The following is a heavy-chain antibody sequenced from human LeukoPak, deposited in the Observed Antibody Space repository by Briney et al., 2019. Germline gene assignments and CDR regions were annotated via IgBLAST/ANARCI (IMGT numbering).Heavy chain of an antibody. V-gene: IGHV3-21*01. Sequence: GGSLRLSCAASGFTFSSYSMNWVRQTPGTGLEWVSSINSTSSYIYYADSVKGRFTISRDNAKNSLFLQMNSLRAEDTAVYYCARDHGGTFDYWGQGILVTVSS. J-gene: IGHJ4*02. CDR1: GFTFSSYS. CDR2: INSTSSYI. CDR3: ARDHGGTFDY. D-gene: IGHD1/OR15-1a*01.